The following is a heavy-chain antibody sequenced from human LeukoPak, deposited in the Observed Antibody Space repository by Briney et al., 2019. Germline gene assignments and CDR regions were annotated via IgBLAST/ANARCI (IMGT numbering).Heavy chain of an antibody. Sequence: PGGSLRLSCAASGFSFSSYTMNWVRQAPGKGLEWVAGISDSGSTTSYADSVKGRFTISRDNSKNTLYLQVNSLRAEDTAVYYCAKAHREWFGELSGAFDIWGQGTMVTVSS. V-gene: IGHV3-23*01. D-gene: IGHD3-10*01. CDR2: ISDSGSTT. CDR1: GFSFSSYT. CDR3: AKAHREWFGELSGAFDI. J-gene: IGHJ3*02.